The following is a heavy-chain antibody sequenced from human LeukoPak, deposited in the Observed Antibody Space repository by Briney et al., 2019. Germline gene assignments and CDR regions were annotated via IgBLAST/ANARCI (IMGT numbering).Heavy chain of an antibody. J-gene: IGHJ4*02. CDR3: ARDHRDGTDY. V-gene: IGHV1-2*02. CDR2: INPNSGGT. Sequence: ASVKVSCKASGYIFTDYYMHWVRQAPGQELEWMGWINPNSGGTNYAQKFQGRVTMTRDTSISTDYMELSRLTSDDTAVYYCARDHRDGTDYWGQGTLVTVSS. CDR1: GYIFTDYY.